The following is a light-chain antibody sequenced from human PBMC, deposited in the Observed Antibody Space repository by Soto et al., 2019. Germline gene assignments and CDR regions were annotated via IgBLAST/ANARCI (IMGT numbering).Light chain of an antibody. Sequence: QSALAQPRSVSGSPGQSVTFSCTGASSDVGAYNYVSWYQHHPDKAPKLIIYDVTKRPSGVPDRFSGSKSGNTASLTISGLQAEDEADYYCCSYAGDYNYVLGAGTKVAVL. CDR3: CSYAGDYNYV. CDR1: SSDVGAYNY. J-gene: IGLJ1*01. V-gene: IGLV2-11*01. CDR2: DVT.